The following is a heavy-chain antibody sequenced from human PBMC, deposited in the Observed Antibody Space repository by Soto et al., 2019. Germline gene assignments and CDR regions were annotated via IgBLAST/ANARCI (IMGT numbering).Heavy chain of an antibody. J-gene: IGHJ4*02. V-gene: IGHV3-30*18. Sequence: QVQLVESGGGVVQPGRSLRLSCATSGFTFRFYDMHWVRQAPGKGLEWVAIISRDGNNKDYGDSVKGRFTISRDNSKNKLYLQMNSLRGEDTAVYYCAKDAYTPIRTTAHDSGGLDHWGRGTLVTVSS. CDR1: GFTFRFYD. CDR3: AKDAYTPIRTTAHDSGGLDH. CDR2: ISRDGNNK. D-gene: IGHD4-4*01.